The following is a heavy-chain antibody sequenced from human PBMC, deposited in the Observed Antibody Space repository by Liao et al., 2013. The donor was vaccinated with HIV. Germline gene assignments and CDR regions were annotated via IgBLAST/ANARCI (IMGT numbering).Heavy chain of an antibody. CDR1: GGSISSSSYY. CDR2: IYYSGST. CDR3: ASLQGGSYFWY. V-gene: IGHV4-39*07. J-gene: IGHJ4*02. D-gene: IGHD1-26*01. Sequence: QLQLQESGPGLVKPSETLSLTCTVSGGSISSSSYYWGWIRQPPGKGLEWIGSIYYSGSTYYNPSLKSRVTISVDTSKNQFSLKLSSVTAADTAVYYCASLQGGSYFWYWGQGTLVTVSS.